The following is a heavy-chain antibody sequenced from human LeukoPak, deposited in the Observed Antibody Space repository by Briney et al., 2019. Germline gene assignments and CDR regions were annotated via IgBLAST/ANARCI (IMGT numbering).Heavy chain of an antibody. Sequence: ASVKVPCKASGYTFTSYDINWVRQATGQGLEWMGWMNPNSGNTGYAQKFQGRVTMTRDTSISTAYMELSSLRSEDTAVYYCARGDIFYYDSSGYPLDYRGQGTLVTVSS. CDR3: ARGDIFYYDSSGYPLDY. CDR1: GYTFTSYD. CDR2: MNPNSGNT. J-gene: IGHJ4*02. V-gene: IGHV1-8*01. D-gene: IGHD3-22*01.